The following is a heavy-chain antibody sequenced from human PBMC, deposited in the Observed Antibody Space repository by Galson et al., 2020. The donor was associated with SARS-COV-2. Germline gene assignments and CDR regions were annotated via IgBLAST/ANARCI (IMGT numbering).Heavy chain of an antibody. CDR2: IKQDRSEK. D-gene: IGHD3-22*01. CDR1: GFTFSSYW. CDR3: ARAGMYYYDSSGYRNDAFDI. Sequence: GGSLRLSCAASGFTFSSYWMSWVRQAPGKGLEWVANIKQDRSEKYYVDSVKGRFTISRDNAKNSLYLQMNSLRAEDTAVYYCARAGMYYYDSSGYRNDAFDIWGQGTMVTVSS. V-gene: IGHV3-7*01. J-gene: IGHJ3*02.